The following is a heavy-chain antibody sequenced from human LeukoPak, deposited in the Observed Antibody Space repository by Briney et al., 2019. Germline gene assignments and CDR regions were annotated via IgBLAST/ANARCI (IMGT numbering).Heavy chain of an antibody. D-gene: IGHD5-12*01. Sequence: SETLSLTCTVSGGSISSYYWSWIRQPPGKGLEWIGYIYYSGSTNYNPSLKSRVTISVDTSKNQFSLKLSSVTAADTAVFYCARAGVATITVDYWGQGTLVTVSS. CDR3: ARAGVATITVDY. CDR2: IYYSGST. J-gene: IGHJ4*02. V-gene: IGHV4-59*01. CDR1: GGSISSYY.